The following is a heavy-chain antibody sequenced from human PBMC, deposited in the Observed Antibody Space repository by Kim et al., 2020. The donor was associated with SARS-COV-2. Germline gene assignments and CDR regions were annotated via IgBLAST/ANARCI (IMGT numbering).Heavy chain of an antibody. Sequence: GGSLRLSCATSGFTFSAYDMNWVRQAPGKGLEWLSFITKSSATIYYPDSVQGRFTIARDNAKNSLYLQMYSLRDEDTALYYCVRDRMRGAFDIWGQGTMV. D-gene: IGHD2-8*01. CDR2: ITKSSATI. J-gene: IGHJ3*02. CDR1: GFTFSAYD. CDR3: VRDRMRGAFDI. V-gene: IGHV3-48*02.